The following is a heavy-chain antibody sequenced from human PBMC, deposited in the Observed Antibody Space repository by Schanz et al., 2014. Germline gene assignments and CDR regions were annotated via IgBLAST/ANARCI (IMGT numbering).Heavy chain of an antibody. Sequence: AQLVESGGGVVQPGRSLRLSCAASGFTFNNYGMHWVRQAPGKGLEWVGIIKPDGSEKFYVDSVKGRFTISRDNAKNLMYLHLNSLRAEDTAVYYCAREVGGSFGQHYWGQGALVTVSS. J-gene: IGHJ4*02. CDR1: GFTFNNYG. V-gene: IGHV3-7*01. D-gene: IGHD1-26*01. CDR2: IKPDGSEK. CDR3: AREVGGSFGQHY.